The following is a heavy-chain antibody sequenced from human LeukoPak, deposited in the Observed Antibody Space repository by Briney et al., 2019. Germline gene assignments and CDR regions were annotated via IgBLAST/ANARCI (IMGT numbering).Heavy chain of an antibody. CDR1: GGSFSGYY. CDR2: INHSGST. CDR3: ARDSRPYYYGSGSYYFDY. D-gene: IGHD3-10*01. Sequence: SETLSLTCAVYGGSFSGYYWSWIRQPPGKGLEWIGEINHSGSTNYNPSLKSRVTISVDTSKNQFSLKLSSVTAADTAVYYCARDSRPYYYGSGSYYFDYWGQGTLVTVSS. V-gene: IGHV4-34*01. J-gene: IGHJ4*02.